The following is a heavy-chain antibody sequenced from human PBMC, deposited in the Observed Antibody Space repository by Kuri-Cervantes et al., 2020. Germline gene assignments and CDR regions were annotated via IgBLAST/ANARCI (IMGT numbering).Heavy chain of an antibody. CDR1: GFTFDDYA. Sequence: GESLKISCEASGFTFDDYAMHWVRQAPGKGLEWVSYISSSSSTTYYADSVKGRFTISRDNAKNSLYLQMNSLRDEDAAVYYCARDASVTTTHLFRYWGQGTLVTVSS. CDR2: ISSSSSTT. D-gene: IGHD4-17*01. J-gene: IGHJ4*02. V-gene: IGHV3-48*02. CDR3: ARDASVTTTHLFRY.